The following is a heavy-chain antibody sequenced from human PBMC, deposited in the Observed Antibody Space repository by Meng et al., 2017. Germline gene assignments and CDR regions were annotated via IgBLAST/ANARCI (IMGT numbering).Heavy chain of an antibody. D-gene: IGHD5-24*01. Sequence: SVKVSCKASGGTFSSYAISWVRQAPGQGLEWMGGIIPIFGTANYAQKFQGRVTITADKSTSTAYMELSSLRSEDTAVYYCARDLGDVEMATMGEDYWGQGTLVTVSS. CDR1: GGTFSSYA. CDR2: IIPIFGTA. J-gene: IGHJ4*02. CDR3: ARDLGDVEMATMGEDY. V-gene: IGHV1-69*06.